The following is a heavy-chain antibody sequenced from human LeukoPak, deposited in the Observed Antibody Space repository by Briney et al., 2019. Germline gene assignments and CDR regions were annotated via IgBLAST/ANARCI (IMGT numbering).Heavy chain of an antibody. CDR3: ARGWRGYYRSGSHTYYFDY. Sequence: SETLSLTWAVDGGSFSGYYWSWIRQPAGKGLERIGEINHSGSTNYNPSLKSRVPISVDTSKNQFSLKLSSVTAADTAVYYCARGWRGYYRSGSHTYYFDYWGQGTLVTVSS. V-gene: IGHV4-34*01. CDR2: INHSGST. D-gene: IGHD3-10*01. CDR1: GGSFSGYY. J-gene: IGHJ4*02.